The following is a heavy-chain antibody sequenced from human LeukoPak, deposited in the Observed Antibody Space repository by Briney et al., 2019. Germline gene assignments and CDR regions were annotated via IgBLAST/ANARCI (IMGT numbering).Heavy chain of an antibody. D-gene: IGHD3-10*01. J-gene: IGHJ6*04. V-gene: IGHV3-74*01. CDR2: INSDGSST. Sequence: GGSLRLSCAASGFTFSSNRMHWVRQAPGKGLVWVSRINSDGSSTSYADSVKGRFTISRDNAKNTLYLQMNSLRAEDTAVYYCARDGVLWFGEQYYYAMDVWGKGTRSPSPQ. CDR3: ARDGVLWFGEQYYYAMDV. CDR1: GFTFSSNR.